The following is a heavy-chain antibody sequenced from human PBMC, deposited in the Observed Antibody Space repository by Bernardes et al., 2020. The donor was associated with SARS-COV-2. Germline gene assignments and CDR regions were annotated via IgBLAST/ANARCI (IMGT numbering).Heavy chain of an antibody. CDR1: GFIFNNYG. Sequence: GGSLRLSCVASGFIFNNYGMHWVRQAPGKGLEWVAVIRYDGSTKYYADSVKGRFTISRDNSQNTVYLQMDSLRAEDTAAYYCARDFGMIVAKDYYYAMDVWGQGITVTVSS. CDR3: ARDFGMIVAKDYYYAMDV. CDR2: IRYDGSTK. D-gene: IGHD3-22*01. V-gene: IGHV3-33*01. J-gene: IGHJ6*02.